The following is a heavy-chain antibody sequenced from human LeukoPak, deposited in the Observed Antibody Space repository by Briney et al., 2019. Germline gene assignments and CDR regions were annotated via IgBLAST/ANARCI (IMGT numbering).Heavy chain of an antibody. J-gene: IGHJ3*02. CDR1: GGSISSGGYY. CDR2: IQTSGST. Sequence: SETLSLTCTVSGGSISSGGYYWNWIWQPAGKGLEWIGRIQTSGSTNYNPSLNSRVTISVDTSENQFSLELRSVTAADAAVYYCARAPYDFWSGSLGAFDIWGQGTMVTVSS. V-gene: IGHV4-61*02. CDR3: ARAPYDFWSGSLGAFDI. D-gene: IGHD3-3*01.